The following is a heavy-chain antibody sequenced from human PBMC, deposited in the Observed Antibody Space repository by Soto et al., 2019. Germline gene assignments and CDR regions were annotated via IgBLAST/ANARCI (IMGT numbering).Heavy chain of an antibody. CDR2: INHSGST. Sequence: SETLSLTCAVYGGSFSGYYWSWIRQPPGKGLEWIGEINHSGSTNYNPSLKSRVTISVDTSKNQFSLKLSSVTAADTAVYYCARENDFWSGYYYGMDVWGQGTTVTV. CDR3: ARENDFWSGYYYGMDV. V-gene: IGHV4-34*01. J-gene: IGHJ6*02. CDR1: GGSFSGYY. D-gene: IGHD3-3*01.